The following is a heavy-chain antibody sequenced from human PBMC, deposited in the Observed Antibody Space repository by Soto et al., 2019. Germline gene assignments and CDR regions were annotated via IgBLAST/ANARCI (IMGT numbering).Heavy chain of an antibody. D-gene: IGHD4-17*01. CDR1: GGSIRSYY. Sequence: QVQLQESGPGLVKPLETLSLTCTVSGGSIRSYYWSWIRQPPGKGLEWIGYIYYSGSTNYNPSLKSRVTISVDTSKNQFSLKLSSVTAADTAVYYCARRYGDAVDYWGQGTLVTVSS. CDR2: IYYSGST. V-gene: IGHV4-59*01. J-gene: IGHJ4*02. CDR3: ARRYGDAVDY.